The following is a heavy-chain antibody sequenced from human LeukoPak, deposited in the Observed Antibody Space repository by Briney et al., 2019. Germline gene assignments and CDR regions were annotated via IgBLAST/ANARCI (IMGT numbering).Heavy chain of an antibody. V-gene: IGHV3-21*01. J-gene: IGHJ3*02. Sequence: PGGSLRLSCAASGFTFSSYSMNWVRQAPGKGLEWVSSISSSSGYIYYADSVKGRFTVSRDNANNSLYLQMNSLRAEDTAVSYCARATGHQLYDSSGYAAFDIWGQGTMVTVSS. CDR1: GFTFSSYS. CDR3: ARATGHQLYDSSGYAAFDI. CDR2: ISSSSGYI. D-gene: IGHD3-22*01.